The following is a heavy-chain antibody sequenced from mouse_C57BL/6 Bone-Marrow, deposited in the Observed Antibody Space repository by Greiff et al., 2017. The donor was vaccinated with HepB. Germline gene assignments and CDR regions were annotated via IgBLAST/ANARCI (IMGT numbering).Heavy chain of an antibody. CDR3: ASVVY. CDR2: IYPGSGST. CDR1: GYAFTNYL. Sequence: VQLQQSGAELVRPGTSVKVSCKASGYAFTNYLIEWVKQRPGQGLEWIGDIYPGSGSTNYNEKFKSKATLTVDTSSSTAYMQLSSLTSEDSAVYYCASVVYWGQGTTLTVSS. V-gene: IGHV1-54*01. J-gene: IGHJ2*01.